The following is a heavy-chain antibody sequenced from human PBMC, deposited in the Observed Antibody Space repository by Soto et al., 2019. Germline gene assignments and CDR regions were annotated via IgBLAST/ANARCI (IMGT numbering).Heavy chain of an antibody. J-gene: IGHJ4*02. V-gene: IGHV2-5*02. CDR1: GFSLSTSRVG. Sequence: QITLKESGPTLVKPTQTLTLTCTFSGFSLSTSRVGVGWIRQPPGKALEWLAVIYWDDAKTYRPSLKSRLTTTTDTAKIQVALTISSVDPVDTASYYFAHAYGGRSLYWGQGTLVSVSS. CDR2: IYWDDAK. CDR3: AHAYGGRSLY. D-gene: IGHD1-26*01.